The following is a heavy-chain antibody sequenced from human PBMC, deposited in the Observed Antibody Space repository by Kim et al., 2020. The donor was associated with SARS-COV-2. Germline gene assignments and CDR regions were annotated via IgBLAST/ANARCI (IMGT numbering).Heavy chain of an antibody. J-gene: IGHJ4*02. CDR2: LTPIDGAT. CDR1: GYTFTNYK. CDR3: ARDTTKWSFDY. Sequence: ASVKVSCKASGYTFTNYKMHWVRQAPGQGLEWMGILTPIDGATTYAQKFQGRVTLTRDTSTSTVYMELSSLGPGDTAVYYCARDTTKWSFDYWGQGTLVTVSS. V-gene: IGHV1-46*01. D-gene: IGHD1-26*01.